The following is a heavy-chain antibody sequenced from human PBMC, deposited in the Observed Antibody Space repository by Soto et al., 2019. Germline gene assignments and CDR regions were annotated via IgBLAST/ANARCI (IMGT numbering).Heavy chain of an antibody. CDR2: IYYTGNN. Sequence: PSETLSLTCTVSGDSISSPHYYWTWIRQPPGKGLGCFGYIYYTGNNFYNPALKSRVAMSVDPSTNQFSLKLASVTDADTAVYFCAREPKQNYDSSPWDGGFDSWGPGTLVTVSS. D-gene: IGHD3-22*01. J-gene: IGHJ4*02. V-gene: IGHV4-30-4*01. CDR1: GDSISSPHYY. CDR3: AREPKQNYDSSPWDGGFDS.